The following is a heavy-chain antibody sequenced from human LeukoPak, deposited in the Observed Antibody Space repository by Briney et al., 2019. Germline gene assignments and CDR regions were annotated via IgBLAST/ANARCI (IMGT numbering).Heavy chain of an antibody. CDR1: GFTFSDFW. CDR2: IDQDGSER. V-gene: IGHV3-7*01. D-gene: IGHD2-2*01. J-gene: IGHJ5*02. Sequence: GGSLRLSCAASGFTFSDFWMTWFRQAPGKGLEWVANIDQDGSERYYLDSVKGRLTISRDNAKNSLYLQMNSLSVEDTAVYYCATSPRGYQLLEPGSWGQGTLVTVSS. CDR3: ATSPRGYQLLEPGS.